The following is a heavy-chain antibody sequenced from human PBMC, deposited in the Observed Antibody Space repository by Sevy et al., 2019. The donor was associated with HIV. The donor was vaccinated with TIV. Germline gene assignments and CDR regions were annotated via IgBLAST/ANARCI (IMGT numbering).Heavy chain of an antibody. J-gene: IGHJ4*02. Sequence: GGSLRLSCAASGFTLGSYTMNWVRQAPGKGLEWVASIRATGGSTYYADSVKGRFTISRDVSKGRLYLQMNSLTAEDTAIFYCAKTLQKLPFHPHYFDYWGQGTLVTVSS. CDR1: GFTLGSYT. CDR2: IRATGGST. D-gene: IGHD2-21*02. V-gene: IGHV3-23*01. CDR3: AKTLQKLPFHPHYFDY.